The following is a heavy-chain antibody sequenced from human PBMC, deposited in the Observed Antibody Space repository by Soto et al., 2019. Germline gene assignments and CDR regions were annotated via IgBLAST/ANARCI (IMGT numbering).Heavy chain of an antibody. Sequence: QLQLQESGPGLVKPSETPSLTCTVSGGPISSSSYYWGWIRQPPGKGLEWIGSIYYSGRTYYNLSLISRVTMTLDTSKQKSSLKLSTETAADTAVYFCARLPGYCSSDRCRIDYWRQGPLATV. CDR3: ARLPGYCSSDRCRIDY. D-gene: IGHD2-15*01. CDR1: GGPISSSSYY. CDR2: IYYSGRT. V-gene: IGHV4-39*01. J-gene: IGHJ4*02.